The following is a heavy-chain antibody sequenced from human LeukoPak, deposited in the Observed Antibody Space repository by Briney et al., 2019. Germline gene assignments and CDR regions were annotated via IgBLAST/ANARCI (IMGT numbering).Heavy chain of an antibody. Sequence: NPSQTLSLTCAVSGVSISSGGYSWSWIRQPPGKGLEWIGYIYHSGSTYYNPSLKSRVTISVDRSKNQFSLKLSSVTAADTAVYYCARGVWFGRTYAFDIWGQGTMVTVSS. J-gene: IGHJ3*02. CDR1: GVSISSGGYS. D-gene: IGHD3-10*01. CDR2: IYHSGST. V-gene: IGHV4-30-2*01. CDR3: ARGVWFGRTYAFDI.